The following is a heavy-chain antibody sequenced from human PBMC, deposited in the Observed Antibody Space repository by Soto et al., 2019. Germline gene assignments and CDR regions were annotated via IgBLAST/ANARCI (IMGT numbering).Heavy chain of an antibody. CDR3: ARGLVGTLDY. CDR2: IYYSGST. CDR1: GGSISSYY. Sequence: PSETLSLTCTVSGGSISSYYWSWIRQPSGKGLEWIGYIYYSGSTNYNPSLKSRVTTSVDTSKNQFSLKLSSVTAADTAVYYCARGLVGTLDYWGQGTLVTVSS. D-gene: IGHD6-19*01. V-gene: IGHV4-59*01. J-gene: IGHJ4*02.